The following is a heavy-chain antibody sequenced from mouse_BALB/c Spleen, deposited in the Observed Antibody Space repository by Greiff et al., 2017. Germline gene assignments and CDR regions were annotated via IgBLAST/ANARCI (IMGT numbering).Heavy chain of an antibody. J-gene: IGHJ3*01. V-gene: IGHV3-2*02. CDR3: ARSGDYDAWFAY. CDR1: GYSITSDYA. Sequence: EVKLMESGPGLVKPSQSLSLTCTVTGYSITSDYAWNWIRQFPGNKLEWMGYISYSGSTSYNPSLKSRISITRDTSKNQYYLQLNSVTTEDTATYYCARSGDYDAWFAYWGQGTLVTVSA. CDR2: ISYSGST. D-gene: IGHD2-4*01.